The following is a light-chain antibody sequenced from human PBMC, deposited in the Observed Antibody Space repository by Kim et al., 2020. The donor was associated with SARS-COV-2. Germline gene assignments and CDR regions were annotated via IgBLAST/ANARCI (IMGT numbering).Light chain of an antibody. J-gene: IGKJ3*01. CDR3: QQSYSSPFT. CDR1: RSLSGY. Sequence: ASVGDRVTSTCRARRSLSGYLNWYQKKSGQAPRLLIHGASNLQNEVPSRFSGGESGTEFTLTITSLQPEDFATYYCQQSYSSPFTFGPGTKVDIK. CDR2: GAS. V-gene: IGKV1-39*01.